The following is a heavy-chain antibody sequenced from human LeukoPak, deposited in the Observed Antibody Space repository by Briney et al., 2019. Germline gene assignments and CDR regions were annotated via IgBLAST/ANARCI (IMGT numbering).Heavy chain of an antibody. J-gene: IGHJ4*02. V-gene: IGHV3-48*03. CDR2: ISSSGSTI. CDR3: ARGWYNSGYYCDY. Sequence: PGGSLRLSCAASGYSLNSCKMLWLRQARGKGLEWVSYISSSGSTICYADSVKGRFTISRDNAKNSLYLQMNSLRAEDTAVYYCARGWYNSGYYCDYWGQGTLVTVSS. CDR1: GYSLNSCK. D-gene: IGHD6-19*01.